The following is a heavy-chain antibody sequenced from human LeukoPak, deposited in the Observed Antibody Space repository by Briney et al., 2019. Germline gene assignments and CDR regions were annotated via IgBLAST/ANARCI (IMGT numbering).Heavy chain of an antibody. Sequence: SETLSLTCTVSGGSISGYYWSWIRQPPGKGLEWIGNISYSGSADYNPSLKSRVTISVDTSKNKFSLKLTSVTAADTAVYYCARSPDSSGYWDAFDIWGQGTMVTVSS. J-gene: IGHJ3*02. CDR3: ARSPDSSGYWDAFDI. D-gene: IGHD3-22*01. CDR2: ISYSGSA. V-gene: IGHV4-59*08. CDR1: GGSISGYY.